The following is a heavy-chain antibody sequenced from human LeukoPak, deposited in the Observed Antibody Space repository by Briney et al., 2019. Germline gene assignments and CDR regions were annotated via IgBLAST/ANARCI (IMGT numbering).Heavy chain of an antibody. CDR2: IYYSGTT. J-gene: IGHJ3*02. Sequence: SETLSPTCTVSGGSISSYYWSWIRQPPGKGLEWIGYIYYSGTTNYNPSLKSRVTISVDTSKNQFSLKLSSVTAADTAVYYCAREEVEMAIDIWGQGTMVTVSS. V-gene: IGHV4-59*01. CDR1: GGSISSYY. D-gene: IGHD5-24*01. CDR3: AREEVEMAIDI.